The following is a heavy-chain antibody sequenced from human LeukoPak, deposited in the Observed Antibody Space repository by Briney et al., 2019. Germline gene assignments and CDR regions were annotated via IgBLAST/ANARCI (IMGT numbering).Heavy chain of an antibody. D-gene: IGHD3-22*01. CDR3: ARDLRYKSSGYYNH. CDR1: GFIFDDYA. V-gene: IGHV3-9*01. J-gene: IGHJ5*02. CDR2: ISWNSGNI. Sequence: GGSLRLSCAASGFIFDDYAMHWVRQAPGKGLEWVSGISWNSGNIGYADSVKGRFTISRDNAKNSLYLQMNSLRAEDTALYYCARDLRYKSSGYYNHWGQGTLVTVSS.